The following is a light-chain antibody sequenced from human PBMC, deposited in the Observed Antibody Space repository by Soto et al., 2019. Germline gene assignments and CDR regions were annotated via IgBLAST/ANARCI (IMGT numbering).Light chain of an antibody. V-gene: IGKV3-20*01. CDR1: QTVRSNY. Sequence: EIELTQSPGTLSLSPGERATLSCRASQTVRSNYLAWYQQKPGQAPRLLIYGASKRATGIPDRFSGSGSGTDFTLTISRLEPEDFAVYSCKQYGDSPMYTFGQGTKLEVK. CDR3: KQYGDSPMYT. J-gene: IGKJ2*01. CDR2: GAS.